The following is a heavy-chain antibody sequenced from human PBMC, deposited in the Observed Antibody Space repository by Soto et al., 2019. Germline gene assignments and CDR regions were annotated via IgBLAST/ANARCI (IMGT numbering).Heavy chain of an antibody. CDR1: GGSFSDYY. D-gene: IGHD5-18*01. CDR2: INHSGST. J-gene: IGHJ4*02. Sequence: PPETLSLTCAVYGGSFSDYYWSWIRQPPGKGLEWIGEINHSGSTNYNPSLKSRVTISVDTSKNQFSLKLSSVTAADTAVYYCARGSTRGYSYGLHRIIRFDYSGQGTLVTVSS. CDR3: ARGSTRGYSYGLHRIIRFDY. V-gene: IGHV4-34*01.